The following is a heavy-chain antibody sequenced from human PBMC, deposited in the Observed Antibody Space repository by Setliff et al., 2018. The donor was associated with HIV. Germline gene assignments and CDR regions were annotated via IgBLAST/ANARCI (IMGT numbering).Heavy chain of an antibody. V-gene: IGHV4-59*08. J-gene: IGHJ3*02. CDR1: GGSINTYY. CDR3: ARPSNYGSGSYGAFDI. CDR2: IYYSGST. D-gene: IGHD3-10*01. Sequence: SETLSLTCTVSGGSINTYYWSWIRQPPGKGLEWIGYIYYSGSTNYNPSLKSRVTISVDTSKNQFSLKLKSATAADTAVYYCARPSNYGSGSYGAFDIWGQGDNGHRLL.